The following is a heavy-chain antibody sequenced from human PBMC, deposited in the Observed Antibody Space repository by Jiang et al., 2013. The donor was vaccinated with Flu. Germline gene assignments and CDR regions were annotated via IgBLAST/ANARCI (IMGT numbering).Heavy chain of an antibody. D-gene: IGHD3-10*01. CDR2: ISGSGGST. Sequence: VQLVESGGGLVQPGESLRLSCAASGFTFSSYAMSWVRQAPGKGLEWVSAISGSGGSTYYADSVKGRFTISRDNSKNTLYLQMNSLRAEDTAVYYCAKGISVVRGVRRDYWGQGTLVTVS. CDR1: GFTFSSYA. CDR3: AKGISVVRGVRRDY. V-gene: IGHV3-23*04. J-gene: IGHJ4*02.